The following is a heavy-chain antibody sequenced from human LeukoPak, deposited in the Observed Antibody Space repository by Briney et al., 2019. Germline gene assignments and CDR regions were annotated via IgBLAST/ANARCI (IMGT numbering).Heavy chain of an antibody. CDR3: ARDRTSWGYCSGGSCLFDY. CDR2: ISAYNGNT. J-gene: IGHJ4*02. D-gene: IGHD2-15*01. CDR1: GYTFTSYG. V-gene: IGHV1-18*04. Sequence: ASVKVSCKASGYTFTSYGISWVRQAPGQGLEWMGWISAYNGNTNYAQKLQGRVTMTTDPSTSTAYMELRSLRSDDTAVYYCARDRTSWGYCSGGSCLFDYWGQGNLVTVSS.